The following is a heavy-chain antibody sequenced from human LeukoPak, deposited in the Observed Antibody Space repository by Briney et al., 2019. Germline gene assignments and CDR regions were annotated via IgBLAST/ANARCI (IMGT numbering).Heavy chain of an antibody. Sequence: GASVKVSCKASGGTFSSYAISWVRQAPGQGIERTGGIIPIFGTANYAQKFQGRVTITADESTSTAYMELSSLRSEDTAVYYCASSSGSYRVPGKFDYWGQGTLVTVSS. V-gene: IGHV1-69*13. J-gene: IGHJ4*02. D-gene: IGHD1-26*01. CDR3: ASSSGSYRVPGKFDY. CDR1: GGTFSSYA. CDR2: IIPIFGTA.